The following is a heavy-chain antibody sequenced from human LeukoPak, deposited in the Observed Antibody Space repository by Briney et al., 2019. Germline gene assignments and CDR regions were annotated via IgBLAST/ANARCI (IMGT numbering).Heavy chain of an antibody. CDR1: GGSISGHY. J-gene: IGHJ4*02. D-gene: IGHD3-10*01. CDR2: IYYTGDT. CDR3: VRVVTGSVDY. Sequence: SETLSLTCTVSGGSISGHYWGWIRQPPGKGLEWIGYIYYTGDTNYIPSFESRVTISVDTSKNRFSLELGSVTAADTAIYYCVRVVTGSVDYWGQGTLVTVSS. V-gene: IGHV4-59*11.